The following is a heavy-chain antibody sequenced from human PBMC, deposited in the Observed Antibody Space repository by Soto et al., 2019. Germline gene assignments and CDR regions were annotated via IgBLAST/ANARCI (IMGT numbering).Heavy chain of an antibody. CDR2: ISAYNGNT. CDR3: ARIVLMVYASGTHYMDA. J-gene: IGHJ6*03. V-gene: IGHV1-18*01. Sequence: ASVKVSCKASGYTFTSYGISWVRQAPGQGLEWMGWISAYNGNTNYAQKLEGRENMTTDTPTSHGYMELRSLRSDDTAVYYCARIVLMVYASGTHYMDALGKGTTVTV. D-gene: IGHD2-8*01. CDR1: GYTFTSYG.